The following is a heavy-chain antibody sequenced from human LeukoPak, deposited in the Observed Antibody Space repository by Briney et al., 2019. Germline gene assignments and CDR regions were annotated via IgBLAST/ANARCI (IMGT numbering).Heavy chain of an antibody. CDR3: ARGIRVAGKSFYYYHYYMDV. V-gene: IGHV4-34*01. Sequence: SETLSLTCAVYGGSFSGYYWSWIRQPPGKGLEWIGEINHSGSTNYNPSLKSRVTISVDTSKNQFSLKLSSVTAADTAVYYCARGIRVAGKSFYYYHYYMDVWGKGTTVTVSS. CDR1: GGSFSGYY. CDR2: INHSGST. D-gene: IGHD6-19*01. J-gene: IGHJ6*03.